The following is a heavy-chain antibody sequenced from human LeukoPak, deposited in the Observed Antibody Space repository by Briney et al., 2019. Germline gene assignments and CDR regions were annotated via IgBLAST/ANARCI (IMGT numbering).Heavy chain of an antibody. CDR1: GFTFSSYG. CDR3: ARGGWGFDY. V-gene: IGHV3-64*01. Sequence: GGSLRLSCAASGFTFSSYGMHWVRQAPGKGLEYVSAISSNGGSTYYANSVKGRFTISRDNSKNTLYLQMGSLRAEDMAVYYCARGGWGFDYWGQGTLVTVSS. D-gene: IGHD3-10*01. CDR2: ISSNGGST. J-gene: IGHJ4*02.